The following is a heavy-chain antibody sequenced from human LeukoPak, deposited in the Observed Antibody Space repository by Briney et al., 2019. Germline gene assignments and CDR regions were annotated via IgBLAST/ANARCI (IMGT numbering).Heavy chain of an antibody. V-gene: IGHV4-59*01. J-gene: IGHJ4*02. CDR2: IYYSGST. Sequence: SETLSLTCTVSGGSISSYYWSWIRQPPGKGLEWIGYIYYSGSTNYNPSLKSRVTISVDTSKNQFSLKLSSVTAADTAVYYCARIMGDSSGYYYYDYWGQGALVTVSS. D-gene: IGHD3-22*01. CDR1: GGSISSYY. CDR3: ARIMGDSSGYYYYDY.